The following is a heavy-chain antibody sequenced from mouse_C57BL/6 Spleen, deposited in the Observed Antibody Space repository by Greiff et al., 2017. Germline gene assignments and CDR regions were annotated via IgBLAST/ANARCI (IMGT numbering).Heavy chain of an antibody. J-gene: IGHJ2*01. CDR2: ISSGSSTI. V-gene: IGHV5-17*01. CDR1: GFTFSDSG. Sequence: EVHLVESGGGLVKPGGSLKLSCAASGFTFSDSGMHWVRQAPEKGLEWVAYISSGSSTIYYADTVKGRFTISRDNAKHTLFLQMTSLRSEDTAMYCCARERPPYYFDYWGQGTTLTVSS. CDR3: ARERPPYYFDY.